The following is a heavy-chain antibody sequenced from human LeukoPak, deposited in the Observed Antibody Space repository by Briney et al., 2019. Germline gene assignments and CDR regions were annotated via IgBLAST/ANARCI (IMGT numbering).Heavy chain of an antibody. D-gene: IGHD6-19*01. Sequence: GGSLRLSCAASGFTFSSYAMSWVRQAPGKGLEWVSAISGSGGSTYYADSVKGRFTISRDNSKNTLYLQMNSLRAEDMAVYYCAKALGQWLVLYYFDYWGQGTLVTVSS. CDR1: GFTFSSYA. CDR2: ISGSGGST. J-gene: IGHJ4*02. V-gene: IGHV3-23*01. CDR3: AKALGQWLVLYYFDY.